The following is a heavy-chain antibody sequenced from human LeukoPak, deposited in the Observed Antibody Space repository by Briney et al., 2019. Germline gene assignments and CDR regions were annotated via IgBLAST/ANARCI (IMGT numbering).Heavy chain of an antibody. V-gene: IGHV4-39*01. CDR3: ARRPVSGHWFDP. J-gene: IGHJ5*02. CDR2: IYYSGTT. D-gene: IGHD2-15*01. CDR1: GGSISISSYY. Sequence: SETLSLTCTVSGGSISISSYYWGWIRQPPGKGLEWIGSIYYSGTTYYSPSLKSRGTITVDTSKTPFSLKLSSVTAADTAVYYCARRPVSGHWFDPWGQGTLVTVSS.